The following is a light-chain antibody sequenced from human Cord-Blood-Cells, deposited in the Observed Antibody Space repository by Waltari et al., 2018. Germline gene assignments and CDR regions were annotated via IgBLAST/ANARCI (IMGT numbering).Light chain of an antibody. V-gene: IGLV1-44*01. Sequence: QSVLTQPPSASGTPGQTVTIPCSGSSSNSGSHTVNWYQQLPGTSPKLLIYRNTQRPSGVPDRFSGSKSGTSASLAISGLQSEDEADYYCAAWDDSLNGRVFGGGTKLTVL. J-gene: IGLJ3*02. CDR1: SSNSGSHT. CDR3: AAWDDSLNGRV. CDR2: RNT.